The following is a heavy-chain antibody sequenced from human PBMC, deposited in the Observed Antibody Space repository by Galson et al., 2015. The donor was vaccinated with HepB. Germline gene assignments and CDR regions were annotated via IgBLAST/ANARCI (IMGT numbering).Heavy chain of an antibody. D-gene: IGHD6-19*01. Sequence: SLRLSCAASGFTFSTHNMNWVRQAPGKGLEWVSFISSSSSTIYYADSVKGRLTISRDNGKNSLYLQMNSLRAEDTAVYYCARAGFSSSGWYGNYFDYWGQGTLVTVSS. V-gene: IGHV3-48*01. J-gene: IGHJ4*02. CDR1: GFTFSTHN. CDR3: ARAGFSSSGWYGNYFDY. CDR2: ISSSSSTI.